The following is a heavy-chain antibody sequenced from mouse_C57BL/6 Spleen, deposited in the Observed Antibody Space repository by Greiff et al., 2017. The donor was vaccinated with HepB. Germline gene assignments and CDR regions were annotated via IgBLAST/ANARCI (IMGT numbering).Heavy chain of an antibody. CDR1: GYAFSSSW. V-gene: IGHV1-82*01. CDR2: IYPGDGDT. CDR3: ARSYYYGSRGWYFDV. J-gene: IGHJ1*03. Sequence: VQLQQSGPELVKPGASVKISCKASGYAFSSSWMNWVTQRPGKGLEWIGRIYPGDGDTNYNGKFKGKATLTADKSSSTAYMQLSSLTSEDSAVYFCARSYYYGSRGWYFDVWGTGTTVTVSS. D-gene: IGHD1-1*01.